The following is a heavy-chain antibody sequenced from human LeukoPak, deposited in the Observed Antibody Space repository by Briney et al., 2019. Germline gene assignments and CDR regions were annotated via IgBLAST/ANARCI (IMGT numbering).Heavy chain of an antibody. CDR2: IYTSGST. V-gene: IGHV4-4*07. CDR1: GGSLSRYY. D-gene: IGHD6-13*01. Sequence: PSETLSLTCTVSGGSLSRYYWSWIRPPAGKGLEWIGRIYTSGSTNYNPSLRSRVTMSIDTSKNQFSLKLSSVTAADTAVYYCATTAGGSWLLTDAFDIWGQGTMVTVSS. J-gene: IGHJ3*02. CDR3: ATTAGGSWLLTDAFDI.